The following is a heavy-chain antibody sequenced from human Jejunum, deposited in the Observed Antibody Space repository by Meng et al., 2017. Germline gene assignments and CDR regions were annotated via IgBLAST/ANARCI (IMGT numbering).Heavy chain of an antibody. Sequence: GESLKISCKASGYMFDRYWIGWVRQMPGKGLEWMGIIYPFDSDTRYSPSFQGQVTISADKSINTAYLQWSSMKDSDNAIYYCARRDWVRGAIIKGGGGVDLWGQGSLVTVSS. CDR1: GYMFDRYW. D-gene: IGHD3-10*01. CDR2: IYPFDSDT. CDR3: ARRDWVRGAIIKGGGGVDL. V-gene: IGHV5-51*01. J-gene: IGHJ5*02.